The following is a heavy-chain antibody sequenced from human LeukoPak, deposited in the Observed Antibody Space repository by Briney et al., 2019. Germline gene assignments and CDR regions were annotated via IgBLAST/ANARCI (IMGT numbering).Heavy chain of an antibody. V-gene: IGHV1-69*01. CDR3: ARATDGYNRGGYFDY. CDR2: IIPIFGTA. J-gene: IGHJ4*02. CDR1: GGTFSSYA. Sequence: SVKVSCKASGGTFSSYAISWVRQAPGQGLEWMGGIIPIFGTANYAQKFQGRVTITADESTSTAYMELSSLRSEDTAVYYCARATDGYNRGGYFDYWGQGTLVTVSS. D-gene: IGHD5-24*01.